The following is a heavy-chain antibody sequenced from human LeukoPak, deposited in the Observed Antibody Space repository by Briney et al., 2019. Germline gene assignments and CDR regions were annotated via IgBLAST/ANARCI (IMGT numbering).Heavy chain of an antibody. CDR1: GGSISSYY. CDR2: IYYSGST. V-gene: IGHV4-59*01. Sequence: SETLSLTCTVSGGSISSYYWSWVRQPPGKGLEWIGYIYYSGSTNYNPSLKSRVTISVDTSKNQFSLKLSSVTAADTAVYYCARDGTYYYGSGSCYTPPAANWFDPWGQGTLVTVSS. J-gene: IGHJ5*02. D-gene: IGHD3-10*01. CDR3: ARDGTYYYGSGSCYTPPAANWFDP.